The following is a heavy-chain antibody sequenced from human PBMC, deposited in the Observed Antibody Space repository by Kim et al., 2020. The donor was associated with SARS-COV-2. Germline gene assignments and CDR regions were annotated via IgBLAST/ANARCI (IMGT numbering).Heavy chain of an antibody. Sequence: GRFTISRDNAKNSLYLQMNSLRAEDTAVYYCARMYYYDSSGYYFLGGFDYWGQGTLVTVSS. V-gene: IGHV3-48*03. J-gene: IGHJ4*02. CDR3: ARMYYYDSSGYYFLGGFDY. D-gene: IGHD3-22*01.